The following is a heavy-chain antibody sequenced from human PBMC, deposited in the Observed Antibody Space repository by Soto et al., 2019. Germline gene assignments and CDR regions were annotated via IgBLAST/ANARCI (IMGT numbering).Heavy chain of an antibody. Sequence: TSETLSLTCTVSGGSISSYDWSWIRQAPGKKLEWIGYMYSSGATNYNPSLKSRVTMSRDTSKNQFSLKLSSVTTADTAVYYCARDHSSGWVNWFDPWGQGTLVT. V-gene: IGHV4-59*01. CDR3: ARDHSSGWVNWFDP. CDR2: MYSSGAT. CDR1: GGSISSYD. D-gene: IGHD3-22*01. J-gene: IGHJ5*02.